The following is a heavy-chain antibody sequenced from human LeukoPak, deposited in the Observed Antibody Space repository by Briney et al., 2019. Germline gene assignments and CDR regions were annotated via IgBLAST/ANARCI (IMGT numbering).Heavy chain of an antibody. J-gene: IGHJ3*02. D-gene: IGHD6-13*01. V-gene: IGHV3-9*03. Sequence: PGRSLRLSCAASGFTFDDYAMHWVRQAPGKGLEWVSGISWNSGSIGYADSVKGRFTISRDNAKNSLYLQMNSLRAEDMALYYCAKGWEQQLYDALDIWGQGTMVTVSS. CDR2: ISWNSGSI. CDR3: AKGWEQQLYDALDI. CDR1: GFTFDDYA.